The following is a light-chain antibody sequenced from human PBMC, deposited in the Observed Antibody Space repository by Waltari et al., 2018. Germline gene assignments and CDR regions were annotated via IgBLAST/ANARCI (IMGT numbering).Light chain of an antibody. CDR2: GAS. V-gene: IGKV3-15*01. CDR1: QSVSSN. Sequence: EIVMTQSPVTLSVSPGERATLSCRASQSVSSNLAWYQQRPGQAPRLLIYGASTRDTGVPARLSGSGSGTEFTLTISSLQSEDFAVYYCQQHNNWPYTFGQGTTVEI. CDR3: QQHNNWPYT. J-gene: IGKJ2*01.